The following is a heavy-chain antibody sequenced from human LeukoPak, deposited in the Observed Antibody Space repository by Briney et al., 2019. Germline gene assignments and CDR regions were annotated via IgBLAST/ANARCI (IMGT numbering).Heavy chain of an antibody. CDR1: GYTFTGYY. CDR3: ARGPRITMIVVVTPFDY. CDR2: INPNSGGT. D-gene: IGHD3-22*01. J-gene: IGHJ4*02. V-gene: IGHV1-2*02. Sequence: ASVKVSCKASGYTFTGYYMHWVRQAPGQGLEWMGWINPNSGGTNCAQKFQGRVTMTRDTSISTAYMELSRLRSDDTAVYYCARGPRITMIVVVTPFDYWGQGTLVTVSS.